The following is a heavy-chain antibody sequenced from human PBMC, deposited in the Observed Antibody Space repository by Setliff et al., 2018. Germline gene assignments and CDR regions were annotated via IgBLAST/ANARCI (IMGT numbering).Heavy chain of an antibody. CDR1: GYSISSGYY. CDR2: IYHSGST. V-gene: IGHV4-38-2*01. Sequence: PSKTLSLTCAVSGYSISSGYYWGWIRQPPGKGLEWIGSIYHSGSTYYNPSLKSRVTISVDTSKNQFSLTLSSMTAADTAVYYCARTNYAADYWGPGLLVTVSS. J-gene: IGHJ4*02. D-gene: IGHD2-2*01. CDR3: ARTNYAADY.